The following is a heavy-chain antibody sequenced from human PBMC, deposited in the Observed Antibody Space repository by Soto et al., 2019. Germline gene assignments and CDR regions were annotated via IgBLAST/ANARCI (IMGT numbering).Heavy chain of an antibody. V-gene: IGHV1-46*01. CDR3: ARVGHPATGYSSSWYPPTTSNGMDV. CDR2: INPSGGST. J-gene: IGHJ6*02. CDR1: GYTFTSYY. D-gene: IGHD6-13*01. Sequence: GASVKVSCKASGYTFTSYYMHWVRQAPGQGLEWMGIINPSGGSTSYAQKFQGRVTMTRDTSTSTVYMELSSLRSEDTAVYYCARVGHPATGYSSSWYPPTTSNGMDVWGQGTTVTV.